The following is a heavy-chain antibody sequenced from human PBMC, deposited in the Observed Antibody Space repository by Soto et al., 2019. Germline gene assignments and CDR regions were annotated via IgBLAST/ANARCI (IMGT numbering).Heavy chain of an antibody. V-gene: IGHV4-39*02. CDR1: GGSFSSSNDY. D-gene: IGHD2-2*02. Sequence: SETLSLTCTVSGGSFSSSNDYWARIRQPPGKGMDWIGSIYYDGNTYYNPALKSRVAISVDTSKSHFSLKLSSVTAADTAVYYCARRRGVVPAAISWFDPWGQGTLVTVS. CDR3: ARRRGVVPAAISWFDP. J-gene: IGHJ5*02. CDR2: IYYDGNT.